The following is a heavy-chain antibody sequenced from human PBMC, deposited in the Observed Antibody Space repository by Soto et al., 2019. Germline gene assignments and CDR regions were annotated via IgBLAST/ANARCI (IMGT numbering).Heavy chain of an antibody. V-gene: IGHV2-5*02. J-gene: IGHJ5*02. CDR1: GFSLSTSGVG. CDR2: IYWDDDK. CDR3: AHVLYYDILTGVQHWFDP. Sequence: QITLKESGPTLVKPTQTLTLTCTFSGFSLSTSGVGVGWIRQPPGKALEWLALIYWDDDKRYSPSLKSRLTSTKHTSKNQVVLTMTNMHPVDTATYYCAHVLYYDILTGVQHWFDPWGQGTLVTVSS. D-gene: IGHD3-9*01.